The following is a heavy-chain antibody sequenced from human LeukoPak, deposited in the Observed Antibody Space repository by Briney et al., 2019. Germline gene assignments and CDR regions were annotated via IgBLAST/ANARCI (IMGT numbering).Heavy chain of an antibody. CDR2: INHSGST. D-gene: IGHD3-16*02. CDR3: ARDRHYDYVWGSYLKRYDY. CDR1: GGSISSSSYY. V-gene: IGHV4-39*07. Sequence: SETLSLTCTVSGGSISSSSYYWGWIRQPPGKGLEWIGEINHSGSTNYNPSLKSRVTISVDTSKNQFSLKLSSVTAADTAVYYCARDRHYDYVWGSYLKRYDYWGQGTLVTVSS. J-gene: IGHJ4*02.